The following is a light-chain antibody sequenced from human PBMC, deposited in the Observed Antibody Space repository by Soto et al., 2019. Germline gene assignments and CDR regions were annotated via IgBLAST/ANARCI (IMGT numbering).Light chain of an antibody. Sequence: DIPLTQSPSFLSASVGDTVTITCRASQALSNYLAWYQQRPGKPPDLLIYSASTLQSGVPSRFGGSGSETEFSLTIRALQPEDFATYYCQQLSRYPLTFGGGTKVEIK. V-gene: IGKV1-9*01. CDR1: QALSNY. J-gene: IGKJ4*01. CDR2: SAS. CDR3: QQLSRYPLT.